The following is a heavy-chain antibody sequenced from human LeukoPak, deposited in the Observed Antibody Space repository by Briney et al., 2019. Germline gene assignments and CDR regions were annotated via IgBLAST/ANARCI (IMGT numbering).Heavy chain of an antibody. Sequence: SETLSLTCNVSGYSISSGYYWAWIRQAPGKGLEWIGSIYHSGYTHYNPSLKGRVTISVDTSKNDFSLKLSSVAAADTAVYYCARRGNSVSSSWFDPWGQGTLVTVSS. CDR3: ARRGNSVSSSWFDP. CDR1: GYSISSGYY. J-gene: IGHJ5*02. D-gene: IGHD2-2*01. V-gene: IGHV4-38-2*02. CDR2: IYHSGYT.